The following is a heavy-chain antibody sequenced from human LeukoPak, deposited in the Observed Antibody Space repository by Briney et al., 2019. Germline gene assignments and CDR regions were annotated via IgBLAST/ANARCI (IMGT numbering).Heavy chain of an antibody. CDR2: IKQDGNEK. V-gene: IGHV3-7*01. J-gene: IGHJ4*02. Sequence: GGSLRLSCAASGFSFISYGMHWVRQAPGKGLEWVANIKQDGNEKYYVDSVKGRFTISRDNAKKSLYLQMNSLRAEDTAVYYCASGFLDDFWSGHFWGQGTLVTVSS. CDR3: ASGFLDDFWSGHF. D-gene: IGHD3-3*01. CDR1: GFSFISYG.